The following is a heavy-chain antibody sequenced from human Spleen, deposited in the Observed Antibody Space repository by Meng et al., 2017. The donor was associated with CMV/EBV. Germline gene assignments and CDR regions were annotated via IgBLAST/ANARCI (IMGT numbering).Heavy chain of an antibody. CDR1: GFIFTNYA. D-gene: IGHD2-21*01. V-gene: IGHV3-23*01. Sequence: GGSLRLSCVASGFIFTNYAMSWVRQAPGKGLEWVSGITGSGATTYYADSVKGRFTISRDNSKNTLYLQMNSLRAEDTAVYYCAKDQGIENTFDYWGQGTLVTVSS. J-gene: IGHJ4*02. CDR2: ITGSGATT. CDR3: AKDQGIENTFDY.